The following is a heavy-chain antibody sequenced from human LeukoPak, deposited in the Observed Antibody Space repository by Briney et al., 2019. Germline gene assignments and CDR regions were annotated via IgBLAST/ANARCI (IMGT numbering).Heavy chain of an antibody. Sequence: ASVKVSCKASGYTFTSYYMHWVRQAPGQGLEWMGIINPSGGSTSYAQKFQGRVTMTEDTSTDTAYMELSSLRSEDTAVYYCATASPYCSSTSCYYFDYWGQGTLVTVSS. CDR2: INPSGGST. CDR1: GYTFTSYY. D-gene: IGHD2-2*01. CDR3: ATASPYCSSTSCYYFDY. J-gene: IGHJ4*02. V-gene: IGHV1-46*01.